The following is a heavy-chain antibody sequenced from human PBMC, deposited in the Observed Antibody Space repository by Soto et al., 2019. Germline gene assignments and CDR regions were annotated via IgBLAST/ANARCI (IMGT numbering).Heavy chain of an antibody. V-gene: IGHV4-61*01. CDR3: ARLTYYYDSSGQYFDY. CDR1: GGSVSSGSYY. D-gene: IGHD3-22*01. CDR2: IYYSGST. J-gene: IGHJ4*02. Sequence: QVQLQESGPGLVKPSETLSLTCTVSGGSVSSGSYYWSWIRQPPGKGLEWIGYIYYSGSTNYNPPLKSRVPISVDTTKNQFSLKLSSVTAADTAVYYCARLTYYYDSSGQYFDYWGQGTLVTVSS.